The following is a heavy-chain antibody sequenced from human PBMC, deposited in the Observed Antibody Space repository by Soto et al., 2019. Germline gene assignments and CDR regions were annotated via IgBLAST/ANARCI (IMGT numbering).Heavy chain of an antibody. Sequence: QVQLVQSGAEVKKPGASVKVSCKASGYTLTSYAMHWVRQAPGQRLDWMGWINAGNGTTKYSQKLQGRVTITRDTSASTAYMELSSLRSEDTAVYYCARGEYSYGYGIDWFDHWGQGTLVTVSS. CDR1: GYTLTSYA. CDR3: ARGEYSYGYGIDWFDH. CDR2: INAGNGTT. J-gene: IGHJ5*02. V-gene: IGHV1-3*01. D-gene: IGHD5-18*01.